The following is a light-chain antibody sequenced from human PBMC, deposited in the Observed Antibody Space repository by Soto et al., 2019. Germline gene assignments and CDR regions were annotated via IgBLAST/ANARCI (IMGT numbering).Light chain of an antibody. CDR3: SSYTSSSTL. CDR1: SSDVGGYNY. CDR2: EVS. J-gene: IGLJ2*01. Sequence: QSVLTQPPSVSGAPGQRVTISCTGTSSDVGGYNYVSWYQQHPGKAPKLMIYEVSNRPSGVSNRFSGSKSGNTASLTISGLQAEDEADYYCSSYTSSSTLFGGGTKLTVL. V-gene: IGLV2-14*01.